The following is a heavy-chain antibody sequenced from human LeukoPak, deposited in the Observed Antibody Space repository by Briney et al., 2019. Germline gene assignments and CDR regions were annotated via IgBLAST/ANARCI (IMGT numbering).Heavy chain of an antibody. V-gene: IGHV4-39*01. J-gene: IGHJ4*02. Sequence: SETLSLTCAVSGASISSSNYYWGWVRQSPGKGLEWIGNIYSSGNTYYNASLKSRVTMYIDTSKNQFSLKLSSVTAADTAMYYCAKCNGYGLIDYWGQGTLVTVSS. CDR2: IYSSGNT. CDR3: AKCNGYGLIDY. CDR1: GASISSSNYY. D-gene: IGHD5-12*01.